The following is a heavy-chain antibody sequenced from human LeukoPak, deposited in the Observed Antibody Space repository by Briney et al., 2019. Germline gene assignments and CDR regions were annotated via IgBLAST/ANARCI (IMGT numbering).Heavy chain of an antibody. CDR2: ISGSGGST. CDR3: AKDYSSNGDIAH. V-gene: IGHV3-23*01. D-gene: IGHD4-11*01. CDR1: GFTFSSYT. Sequence: PGGSLRLSCAASGFTFSSYTMRWVRQAPGKGLEGVSGISGSGGSTSYADSVKGRFTISRDNSKNTLYLQMNSLTAEDTAVYYCAKDYSSNGDIAHWGQGTLVTVSS. J-gene: IGHJ4*02.